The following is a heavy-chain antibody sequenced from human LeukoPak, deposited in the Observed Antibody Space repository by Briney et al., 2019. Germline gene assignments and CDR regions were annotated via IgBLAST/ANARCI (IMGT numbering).Heavy chain of an antibody. Sequence: SETLSLTCAVYGGSFSGYYWSWIRQPPGKGLEWIGEINHSGSTNYNPSLKSRVTISVDTSKNQFSLKLSSVTAADTAVYYCARRISFYGGNNNWFDPWGQGTLVTVSS. J-gene: IGHJ5*02. D-gene: IGHD4-23*01. CDR3: ARRISFYGGNNNWFDP. CDR1: GGSFSGYY. CDR2: INHSGST. V-gene: IGHV4-34*01.